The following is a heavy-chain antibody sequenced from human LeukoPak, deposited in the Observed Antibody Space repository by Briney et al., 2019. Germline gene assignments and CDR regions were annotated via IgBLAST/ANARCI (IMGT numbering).Heavy chain of an antibody. Sequence: GGSLRLSCAASGFTFSSYSMNWVRQAPGKGLEWVSYISSSSSTIYYADSVKGRFTISRDNSKNTLYLQMNSLITEDTAVYYCARDGDTAIRGVNFDYWGQGTLVTVSS. V-gene: IGHV3-48*01. CDR2: ISSSSSTI. D-gene: IGHD3-10*01. J-gene: IGHJ4*02. CDR1: GFTFSSYS. CDR3: ARDGDTAIRGVNFDY.